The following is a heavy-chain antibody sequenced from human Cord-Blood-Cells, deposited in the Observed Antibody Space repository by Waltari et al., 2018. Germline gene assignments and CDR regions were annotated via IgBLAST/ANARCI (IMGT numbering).Heavy chain of an antibody. CDR2: IYYSGST. CDR3: ARDLGGRGLFDY. Sequence: QVQLQESGPGLVKPSQTLSLTCTVSGASISSGGYSWRWIRQHPGKGLEWIGYIYYSGSTYYNPSLKSRVTISVDTSKNQFSLKLGSVTAADTAVYYCARDLGGRGLFDYWGQGTLVTVSS. D-gene: IGHD3-10*01. CDR1: GASISSGGYS. V-gene: IGHV4-31*03. J-gene: IGHJ4*02.